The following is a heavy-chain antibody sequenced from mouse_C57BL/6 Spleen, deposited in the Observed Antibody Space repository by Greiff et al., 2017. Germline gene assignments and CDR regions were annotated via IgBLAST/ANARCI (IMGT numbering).Heavy chain of an antibody. J-gene: IGHJ2*01. V-gene: IGHV1-64*01. CDR2: IHPNSGST. D-gene: IGHD2-3*01. CDR1: GYTFTSYW. Sequence: VKLQQPGAELVKPGASVKLSCKASGYTFTSYWMHWVKQRPGQGLEWIGMIHPNSGSTNYNEKFKSKATLTVDKSSSTAYMQLSSLTSEDSAVYYCARLDGYYYYFDYWGQGTTRAVSS. CDR3: ARLDGYYYYFDY.